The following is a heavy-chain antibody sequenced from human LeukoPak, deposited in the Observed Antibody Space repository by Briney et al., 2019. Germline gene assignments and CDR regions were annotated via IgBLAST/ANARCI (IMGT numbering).Heavy chain of an antibody. CDR3: AREGSSASRDGFDI. V-gene: IGHV4-59*01. J-gene: IGHJ3*02. Sequence: SETLSLTCAVYGVSFSGYYWSWIRQPPGKGLEWIGYIYNSGSTNYNPSLKSRVTISVDTSKNQFSLKLSSVTAADTAVYYCAREGSSASRDGFDIWGQGTMVTVSS. CDR1: GVSFSGYY. CDR2: IYNSGST.